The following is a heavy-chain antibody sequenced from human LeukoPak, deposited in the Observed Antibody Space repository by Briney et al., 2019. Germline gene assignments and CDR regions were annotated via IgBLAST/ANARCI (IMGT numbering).Heavy chain of an antibody. J-gene: IGHJ4*02. V-gene: IGHV3-23*01. CDR3: AREDATMVLSLDY. CDR1: GFTFSSCA. CDR2: ISSGGDNT. Sequence: PGGSLRLSCAASGFTFSSCAMSWVRQAPGKGLEWVSAISSGGDNTYYADSVKGRLTISRDNSKNTLYVQMTSLRAEDTDVYYCAREDATMVLSLDYWGQGALVTVSS. D-gene: IGHD5-18*01.